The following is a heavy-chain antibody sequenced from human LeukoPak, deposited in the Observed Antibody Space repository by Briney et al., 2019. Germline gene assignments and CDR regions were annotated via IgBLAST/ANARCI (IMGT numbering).Heavy chain of an antibody. Sequence: SETLSLTCAVSDGSISSSNWWSWVRQPPGKGLEWIGEIYHSGSTNYNPSLKSRVTISVDKSKNQFSLKLSSVTAADTAVYYCARVGGWTGYYGMDVWGQGTTVTVSS. D-gene: IGHD3/OR15-3a*01. CDR1: DGSISSSNW. V-gene: IGHV4-4*02. J-gene: IGHJ6*02. CDR3: ARVGGWTGYYGMDV. CDR2: IYHSGST.